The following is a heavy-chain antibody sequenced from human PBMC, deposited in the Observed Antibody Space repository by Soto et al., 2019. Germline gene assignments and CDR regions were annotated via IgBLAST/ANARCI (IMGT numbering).Heavy chain of an antibody. J-gene: IGHJ4*02. CDR2: ITPFSGDV. D-gene: IGHD1-26*01. CDR1: GNTFTYRY. Sequence: QMQLVQSGAEVKRTGSSVTVSCKALGNTFTYRYLHWVRQAPGQALEWMGWITPFSGDVHYAQKFQERIPITGDRSISPAYMRMSLLKSYDTAMYYCATGGSHSVPFTWEPTDHCCPGTLVTVSS. V-gene: IGHV1-45*02. CDR3: ATGGSHSVPFTWEPTDH.